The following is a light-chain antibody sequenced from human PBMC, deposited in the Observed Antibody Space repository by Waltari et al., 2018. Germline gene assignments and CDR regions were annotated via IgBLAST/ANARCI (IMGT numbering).Light chain of an antibody. CDR1: LHSCQEKIY. Sequence: LHSCQEKIYVCGCEQEEGQSPKFLIYAAASQEYGVPDRFSGSGSGTDFTLTISGLQAEDLAVDYCQQYFSSPLSFGPGTKVDIK. CDR2: AAA. J-gene: IGKJ3*01. V-gene: IGKV4-1*01. CDR3: QQYFSSPLS.